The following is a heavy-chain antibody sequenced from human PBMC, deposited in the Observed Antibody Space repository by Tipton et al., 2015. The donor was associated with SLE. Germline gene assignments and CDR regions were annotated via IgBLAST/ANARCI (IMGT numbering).Heavy chain of an antibody. J-gene: IGHJ6*02. CDR3: ARISVDTTMAQRVDYGMDV. Sequence: TLSLTCAVYGGSFSGYYWSWIRQPPGKGLEWIGEINHSGSTNYNPSLKSRVTISVDTSKNQFSLKLSSVTAADTAVYYCARISVDTTMAQRVDYGMDVWGQGTTVTVSS. CDR2: INHSGST. D-gene: IGHD5-18*01. V-gene: IGHV4-34*01. CDR1: GGSFSGYY.